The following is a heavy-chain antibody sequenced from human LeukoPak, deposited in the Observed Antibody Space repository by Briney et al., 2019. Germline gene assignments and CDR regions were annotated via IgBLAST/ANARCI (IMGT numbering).Heavy chain of an antibody. D-gene: IGHD6-6*01. CDR2: ISSSGNTI. V-gene: IGHV3-48*04. Sequence: GGSLRLSCAASGFTLSTYSMNWVRQAPGKGLEWVSYISSSGNTIYYADSVKGRFTISRDNAKNSLFLQMNSLRAEDTAVYYCARRRDFDHWGQGTLVAVSS. CDR1: GFTLSTYS. CDR3: ARRRDFDH. J-gene: IGHJ4*02.